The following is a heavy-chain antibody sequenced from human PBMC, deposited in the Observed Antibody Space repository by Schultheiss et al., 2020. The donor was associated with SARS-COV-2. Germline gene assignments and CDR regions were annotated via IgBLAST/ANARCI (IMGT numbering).Heavy chain of an antibody. Sequence: GESLKISCAASGFTFSSYAMSWVRQAPGKGLEWVGIIYYDGINKYYGDSVKGRFTISRDNSKNTLYLHMNSLRVEDTGLYYCARGSPLDWYFDLWGRGTLVTVSS. CDR3: ARGSPLDWYFDL. V-gene: IGHV3-33*08. J-gene: IGHJ2*01. CDR2: IYYDGINK. CDR1: GFTFSSYA.